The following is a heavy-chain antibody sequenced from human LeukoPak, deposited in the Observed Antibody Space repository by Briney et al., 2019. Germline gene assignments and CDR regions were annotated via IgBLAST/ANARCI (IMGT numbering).Heavy chain of an antibody. CDR2: MNPNSGNT. J-gene: IGHJ4*02. CDR1: GYTFTSYD. D-gene: IGHD6-6*01. V-gene: IGHV1-8*03. CDR3: ARGLLYSSSFPY. Sequence: ASVKVSCKASGYTFTSYDINWVRQATRQGLEWMGWMNPNSGNTGYAQKFQGRVTITRNTSISTAYMELSSLRSEDTAVYYCARGLLYSSSFPYWGQGTLVTVSS.